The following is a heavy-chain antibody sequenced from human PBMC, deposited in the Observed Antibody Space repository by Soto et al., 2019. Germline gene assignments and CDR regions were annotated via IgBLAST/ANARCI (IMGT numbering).Heavy chain of an antibody. CDR1: GGSPSGYF. CDR2: INHLGSI. V-gene: IGHV4-34*01. CDR3: ARGGISHWAYFYYMDV. J-gene: IGHJ6*03. Sequence: SETLSLPCVVSGGSPSGYFWSWIRPPPGMALEWIGEINHLGSINYNPSLKSRVTMSVDTSKNQFSLTLNSVTAADTATYYCARGGISHWAYFYYMDVWDRGTTVTVSS. D-gene: IGHD2-21*01.